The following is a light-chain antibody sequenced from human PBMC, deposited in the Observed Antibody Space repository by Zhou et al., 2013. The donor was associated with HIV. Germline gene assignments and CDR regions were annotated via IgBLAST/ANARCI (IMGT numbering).Light chain of an antibody. CDR1: QSISSW. Sequence: DIQMTQSPSTLSASVGDRVTITCRASQSISSWLAWYQQKPGEAPTVLIYDASVSKTGVPSRFSGSGSGTDFTLTISRLQPEDIATYYCQQFHDLPLTFGGGTKVEI. V-gene: IGKV1-33*01. CDR2: DAS. J-gene: IGKJ4*01. CDR3: QQFHDLPLT.